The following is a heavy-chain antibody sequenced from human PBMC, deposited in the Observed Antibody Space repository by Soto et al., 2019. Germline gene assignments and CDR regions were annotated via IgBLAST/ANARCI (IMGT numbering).Heavy chain of an antibody. J-gene: IGHJ5*02. Sequence: SVKVSCKASGYTFNSHAIYWVRQAPGQRPEWLGWINAGNGNTYYSEKFEGRVTFTRDTLATTVNMELTSLTYEDTAVYYCGRDQSGIGYYVDWFDPWGQGTLVTVS. V-gene: IGHV1-3*01. CDR2: INAGNGNT. CDR1: GYTFNSHA. CDR3: GRDQSGIGYYVDWFDP. D-gene: IGHD3-10*02.